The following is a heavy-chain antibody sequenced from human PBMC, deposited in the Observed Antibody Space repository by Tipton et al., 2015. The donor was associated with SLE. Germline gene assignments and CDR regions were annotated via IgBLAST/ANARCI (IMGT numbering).Heavy chain of an antibody. D-gene: IGHD2-2*01. J-gene: IGHJ6*02. V-gene: IGHV5-51*03. Sequence: QLVQSGAAVKKPGESLKISCQGSGYKFLEYWIGWVRQMPGKGLDWMGIIYPDDSDIKYSLSFQGQVTISADKSTNTAYLQWSSLKASDSATYYCARRSTSFYGFDVCGQGTTVTVSS. CDR2: IYPDDSDI. CDR1: GYKFLEYW. CDR3: ARRSTSFYGFDV.